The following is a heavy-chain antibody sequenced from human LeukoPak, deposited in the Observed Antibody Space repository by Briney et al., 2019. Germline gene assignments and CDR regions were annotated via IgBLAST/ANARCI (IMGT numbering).Heavy chain of an antibody. D-gene: IGHD3-22*01. Sequence: PSQTLSLTCAVSGGSISSGGYSWSWIRQPPGKGLEWIGYIYHSGSTYYNPSLKSRVTISVDRSKNQFSLKLSSVTAADTAVYYCARAYYECFDSWGQGTLVTVSS. CDR2: IYHSGST. CDR1: GGSISSGGYS. CDR3: ARAYYECFDS. V-gene: IGHV4-30-2*01. J-gene: IGHJ4*02.